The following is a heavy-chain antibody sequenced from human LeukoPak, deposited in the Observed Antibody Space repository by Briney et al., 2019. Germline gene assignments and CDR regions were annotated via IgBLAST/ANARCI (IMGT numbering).Heavy chain of an antibody. CDR1: GYTFTSYY. CDR3: ARDGIFGSQWAFDS. CDR2: INPSGCST. Sequence: GASVKVSCKASGYTFTSYYMHWVRQAPAQGLEWMGIINPSGCSTSYVQKFHGRVTMTRDMSTSTVYMVLSRLRSEDTAVYYCARDGIFGSQWAFDSGGQGTMVTVSA. D-gene: IGHD3-3*01. J-gene: IGHJ3*02. V-gene: IGHV1-46*01.